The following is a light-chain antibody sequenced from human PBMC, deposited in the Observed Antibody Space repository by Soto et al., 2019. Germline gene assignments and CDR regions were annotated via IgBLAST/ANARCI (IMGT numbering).Light chain of an antibody. CDR1: RSNIGAGYD. V-gene: IGLV1-40*01. Sequence: QSVLTQPPSVSGAPGQRVTISCTGSRSNIGAGYDVHWYQQLPGTAPKLLIHGDSNRPSGVPDRFSGSKSGTSASLAISGLRSEDEADYYCASWDDTLSGWVFGGGTQLTVL. CDR2: GDS. J-gene: IGLJ3*02. CDR3: ASWDDTLSGWV.